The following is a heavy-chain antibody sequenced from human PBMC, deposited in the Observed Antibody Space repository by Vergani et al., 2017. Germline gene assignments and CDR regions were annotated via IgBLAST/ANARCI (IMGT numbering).Heavy chain of an antibody. V-gene: IGHV3-30*02. D-gene: IGHD4-23*01. CDR2: IRSDENNK. Sequence: QVQLVESGGGVVQPGGSLRLSCATSGFTFSSYGMHWVRQAPGKGLEWVAFIRSDENNKYYADSVKGRFTISRDNSKNTLYLQMDNLRPEDTAVYYCARRIGGNSDFWGQGTLVTVSS. J-gene: IGHJ4*02. CDR1: GFTFSSYG. CDR3: ARRIGGNSDF.